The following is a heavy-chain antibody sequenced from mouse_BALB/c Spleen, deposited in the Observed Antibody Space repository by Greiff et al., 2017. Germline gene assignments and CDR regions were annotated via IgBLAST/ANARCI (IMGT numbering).Heavy chain of an antibody. J-gene: IGHJ2*01. CDR1: GFAFSSYD. D-gene: IGHD2-4*01. Sequence: DVKLVESGGGLVKPGGSLKLSCAASGFAFSSYDMSWVRQTPEKRLEWVAYISSGGGSTYYPDTVKGRFTISRDNAKNTLYLQMSSLKSEDTAMYYCARQLYYDPFDYWGQGTTLTVSS. CDR3: ARQLYYDPFDY. CDR2: ISSGGGST. V-gene: IGHV5-12-1*01.